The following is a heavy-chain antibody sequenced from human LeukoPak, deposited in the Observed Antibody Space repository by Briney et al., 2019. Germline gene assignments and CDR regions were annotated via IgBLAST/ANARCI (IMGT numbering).Heavy chain of an antibody. CDR3: ARRLVNDADSQVSDD. D-gene: IGHD6-19*01. J-gene: IGHJ4*02. CDR2: INDSGNT. Sequence: SETLSLTCAVYSGSFNGYYWSWIRQFPGKGLEWIGEINDSGNTNYNPSLKSRATLSVDTSKNQFSLRLGSVTAADTAVYYCARRLVNDADSQVSDDWGQGILVTVSS. V-gene: IGHV4-34*01. CDR1: SGSFNGYY.